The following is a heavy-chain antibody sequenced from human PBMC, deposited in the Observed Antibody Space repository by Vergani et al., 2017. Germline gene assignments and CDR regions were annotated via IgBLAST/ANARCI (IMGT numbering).Heavy chain of an antibody. V-gene: IGHV3-49*04. CDR2: IRSKAYGGTT. CDR1: GFTFGDYA. J-gene: IGHJ6*02. D-gene: IGHD5-18*01. CDR3: TRGGGQLWFGYGMDV. Sequence: EVQLVESGGGLVQPGRSLRLSCTASGFTFGDYAMSWVRQAPGKGLEWVGCIRSKAYGGTTEYAASVKGRFTISRDDSKSIAYLQMNSLKTEDTAVYYCTRGGGQLWFGYGMDVWGQGTTVTVSS.